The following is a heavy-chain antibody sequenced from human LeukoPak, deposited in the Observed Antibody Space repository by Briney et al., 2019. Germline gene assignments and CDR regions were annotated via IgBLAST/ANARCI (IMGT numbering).Heavy chain of an antibody. J-gene: IGHJ6*03. CDR1: GYTFTGYY. Sequence: ASVKVSCKASGYTFTGYYMHWVRQAPGQGLEWMGWINPNSGGTNYAQKFQGRVTMTRDTSISTAYMELSSLRSEDTAVYYCARATIQQFHMDVWGKGTTVTVSS. CDR2: INPNSGGT. D-gene: IGHD2-21*01. V-gene: IGHV1-2*02. CDR3: ARATIQQFHMDV.